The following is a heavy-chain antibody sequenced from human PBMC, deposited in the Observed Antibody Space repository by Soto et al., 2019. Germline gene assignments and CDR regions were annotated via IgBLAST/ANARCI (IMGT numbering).Heavy chain of an antibody. CDR2: IKSKTDGGTT. D-gene: IGHD3-9*01. J-gene: IGHJ4*02. V-gene: IGHV3-15*01. Sequence: PRACLRHSCAASGLTLSNAWMSWVRQAPEKGLEWVGRIKSKTDGGTTDYAAPVKGRFTISRDDSKHTLYLQMNSLKTEDTAVYYCTTNFDWLSPLYYFDYSGQGPLVTVSS. CDR1: GLTLSNAW. CDR3: TTNFDWLSPLYYFDY.